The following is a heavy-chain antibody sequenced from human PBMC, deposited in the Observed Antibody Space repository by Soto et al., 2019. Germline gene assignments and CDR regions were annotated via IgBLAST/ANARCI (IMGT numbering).Heavy chain of an antibody. CDR3: ARGRYGDY. Sequence: QLHLVQSGAEVKKPGASVKVSCKGSGYAFTTYGITWVRQAPGQGLEWMGWISAHNGNTNDAQKLQGRVTVTRDTATSTAYMVRRSLRSADTAAYYCARGRYGDYWGQGALVTVSS. D-gene: IGHD1-1*01. CDR1: GYAFTTYG. CDR2: ISAHNGNT. V-gene: IGHV1-18*01. J-gene: IGHJ4*02.